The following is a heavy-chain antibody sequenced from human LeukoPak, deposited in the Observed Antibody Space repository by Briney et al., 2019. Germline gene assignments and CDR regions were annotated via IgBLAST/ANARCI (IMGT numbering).Heavy chain of an antibody. J-gene: IGHJ4*02. CDR3: AKGSGFLGGYYFDY. V-gene: IGHV3-30*18. CDR2: ISYDGSNK. CDR1: GFTFSSYG. D-gene: IGHD3-9*01. Sequence: PGGSLRLSCAASGFTFSSYGMHWVRQAPGKGLEWVAVISYDGSNKYYADSVKGRFTISRDNSKNTLYLQMNSLRAEDTAVYYCAKGSGFLGGYYFDYWGQGTLVTVSS.